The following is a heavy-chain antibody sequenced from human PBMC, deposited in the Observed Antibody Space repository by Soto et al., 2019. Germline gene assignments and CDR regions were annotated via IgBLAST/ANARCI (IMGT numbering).Heavy chain of an antibody. D-gene: IGHD6-19*01. V-gene: IGHV3-11*06. CDR3: ARHTSGWHYYDY. CDR2: ISGSSRYT. CDR1: GFNFSDHY. Sequence: QVQLVESGGGLVKPGGSLRLSCAASGFNFSDHYMNWVRQAPGKGLEWVSYISGSSRYTNFADSMKGRFTISRDNAKNSLYLQMNSLRVEDTAVYYCARHTSGWHYYDYWGQGTPVTVSS. J-gene: IGHJ4*02.